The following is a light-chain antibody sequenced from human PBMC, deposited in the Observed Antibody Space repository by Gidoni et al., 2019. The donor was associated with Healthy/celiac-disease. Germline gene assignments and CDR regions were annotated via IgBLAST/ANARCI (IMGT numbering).Light chain of an antibody. CDR1: ALPKQY. J-gene: IGLJ2*01. V-gene: IGLV3-25*02. CDR3: QSADSSGTYPVV. Sequence: SYELTQPPSVSVSPGQTARITCSGDALPKQYAYWYQQKPGQAPVLLIYKDSERPSGIPERFSGSSSGTTVTLTISGVQAEDEADYYCQSADSSGTYPVVFGGGTKLTVL. CDR2: KDS.